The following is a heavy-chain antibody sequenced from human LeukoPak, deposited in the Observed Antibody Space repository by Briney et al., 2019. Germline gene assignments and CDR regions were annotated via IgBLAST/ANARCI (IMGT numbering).Heavy chain of an antibody. CDR3: AREWYYDSETKIYWFDP. V-gene: IGHV1-69*04. D-gene: IGHD3-10*01. CDR2: IIPILDVA. Sequence: SVKVSCKASGGTFSSYSISWVRQAPGQGLEWMGRIIPILDVANYAQRFQGRVTITADKSTNTAYMELSGLRSEDTAVYYCAREWYYDSETKIYWFDPWGQGTLITVSS. CDR1: GGTFSSYS. J-gene: IGHJ5*02.